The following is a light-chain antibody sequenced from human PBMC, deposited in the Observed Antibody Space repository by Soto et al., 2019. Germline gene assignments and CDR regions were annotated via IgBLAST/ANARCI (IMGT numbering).Light chain of an antibody. CDR3: QHYGRSPS. J-gene: IGKJ1*01. V-gene: IGKV3-20*01. CDR2: GAS. CDR1: QRVSSSY. Sequence: EIMMTQSPVTLSVSPGERATLSCRASQRVSSSYLAWYQQKPGQAPRLLIYGASSRATGIPDRFSGSGSGTNFTLTINKVEPEDSAVYYCQHYGRSPSFGRGTKVDIK.